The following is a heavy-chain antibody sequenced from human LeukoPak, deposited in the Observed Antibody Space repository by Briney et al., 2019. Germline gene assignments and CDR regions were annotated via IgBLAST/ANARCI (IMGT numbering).Heavy chain of an antibody. CDR1: GYTFTSYG. D-gene: IGHD6-19*01. Sequence: ASVKVSCKASGYTFTSYGISWVRQAPGQGLEWMGWINPNSGGTNYAQKFQGRVTMTRDTSISTAYMELSRLRSDDTAVYYCARNVYSSGWYSGWFDPWGQGTLVTVSS. V-gene: IGHV1-2*02. J-gene: IGHJ5*02. CDR3: ARNVYSSGWYSGWFDP. CDR2: INPNSGGT.